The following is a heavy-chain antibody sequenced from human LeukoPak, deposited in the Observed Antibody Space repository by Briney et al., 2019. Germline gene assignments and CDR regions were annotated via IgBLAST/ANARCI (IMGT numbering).Heavy chain of an antibody. V-gene: IGHV4-4*07. J-gene: IGHJ4*02. CDR2: IYLSDNT. CDR1: GDSISRYY. Sequence: SETLSLTCTVSGDSISRYYWSWIRQPAGKGLEWIGRIYLSDNTNYNNPSLKSRVTMSPDTSMNRFSLKLSSVTAADTAVYYCARGSYGYIDHWGQGLLVTVSS. D-gene: IGHD3-16*01. CDR3: ARGSYGYIDH.